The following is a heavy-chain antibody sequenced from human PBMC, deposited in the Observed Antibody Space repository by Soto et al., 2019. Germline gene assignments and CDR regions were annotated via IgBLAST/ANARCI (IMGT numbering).Heavy chain of an antibody. D-gene: IGHD3-16*01. CDR3: ARHVLARGRAGGGDDAFDI. CDR2: IDYSGST. V-gene: IGHV4-30-4*08. J-gene: IGHJ3*02. Sequence: QVQLQESGPGLVKPSQTLSLTCTVSGGSISSGDYYWSWIRQHPGKGLEWIGYIDYSGSTYYNPPLKSRVTISVETSKNQFSLKLRSVTAADTAVYYCARHVLARGRAGGGDDAFDIWGQGTMVTVSS. CDR1: GGSISSGDYY.